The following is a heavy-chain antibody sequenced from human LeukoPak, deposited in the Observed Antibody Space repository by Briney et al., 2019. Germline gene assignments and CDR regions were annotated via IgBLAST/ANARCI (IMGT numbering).Heavy chain of an antibody. CDR3: ARSSAELLAARD. D-gene: IGHD6-6*01. Sequence: GASVNVSCKASGYTFTGYYMHWVGQAPGQQLEWLGWINPNSGDTNYAQKFQGRLTMTRDTPISTDYMAVSKLRAGDAAVYVCARSSAELLAARDWGQGALVAVCS. CDR2: INPNSGDT. CDR1: GYTFTGYY. V-gene: IGHV1-2*02. J-gene: IGHJ4*02.